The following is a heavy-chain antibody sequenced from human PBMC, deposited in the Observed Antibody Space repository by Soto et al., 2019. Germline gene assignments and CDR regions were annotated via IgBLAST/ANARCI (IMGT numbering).Heavy chain of an antibody. V-gene: IGHV4-31*03. CDR2: IYYSGST. CDR1: GGSISSGGYY. Sequence: SETLSLTCTVSGGSISSGGYYWSWIRQHPGKGPEWIGYIYYSGSTYYNPSLKSRVTISVDTSKNQFSLKLSSVTAADTAVYYCAREYYYDSSGFPYNWFDPWGQGTLVTVSS. J-gene: IGHJ5*02. CDR3: AREYYYDSSGFPYNWFDP. D-gene: IGHD3-22*01.